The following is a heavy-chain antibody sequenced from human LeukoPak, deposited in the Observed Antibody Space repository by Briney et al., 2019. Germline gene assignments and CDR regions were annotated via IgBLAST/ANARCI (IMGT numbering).Heavy chain of an antibody. J-gene: IGHJ4*02. Sequence: SETLSLTCTVSNDSIFSYSWSWIRQPPGKGLEWIGYIYYSGSTNYNPSLKSRVTISVDTSKNQFSLNLSSVTAADTAVYYCARGRGNYGTIPFFGYWGQGTLVTVSS. D-gene: IGHD3-10*01. CDR3: ARGRGNYGTIPFFGY. CDR1: NDSIFSYS. V-gene: IGHV4-59*01. CDR2: IYYSGST.